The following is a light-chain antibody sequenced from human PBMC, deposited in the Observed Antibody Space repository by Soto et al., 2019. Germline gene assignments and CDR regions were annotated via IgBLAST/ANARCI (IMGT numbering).Light chain of an antibody. CDR2: EVT. CDR1: SSDVGGYNY. CDR3: QSYDSSLSAVV. Sequence: QSALTQPPSASGSLGQSVTISCTRTSSDVGGYNYVSWHQQHPGKAPKVMIYEVTKRPPGVPDRFSGSKSGNTASLTVSGLQAEDEADYYCQSYDSSLSAVVFGGGTKVTVL. J-gene: IGLJ3*02. V-gene: IGLV2-8*01.